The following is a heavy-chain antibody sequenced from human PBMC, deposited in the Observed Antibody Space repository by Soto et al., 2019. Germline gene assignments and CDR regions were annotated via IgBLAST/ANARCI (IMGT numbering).Heavy chain of an antibody. CDR1: GYTFTSYA. D-gene: IGHD3-3*01. V-gene: IGHV1-3*01. CDR3: ARTPLGKDFWSGYTYAFDI. J-gene: IGHJ3*02. Sequence: ASVKVSCKASGYTFTSYAMHWVRQAPGQRLEWMGWINAGNGNTKYSQKFQGRVTITRDTSASTAYMELSSLRSEDTAVYYCARTPLGKDFWSGYTYAFDIWGQGTMVTVSS. CDR2: INAGNGNT.